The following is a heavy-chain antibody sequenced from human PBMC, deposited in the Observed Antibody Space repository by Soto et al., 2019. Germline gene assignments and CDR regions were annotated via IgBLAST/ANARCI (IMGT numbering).Heavy chain of an antibody. D-gene: IGHD2-15*01. CDR2: IYYSGST. CDR3: ARRYGGTFDY. Sequence: QVQLQESGPGLVKPSETLSLTCTVAGGSISSYYWSWLRQPPGKGLEWIGYIYYSGSTNYNPSLKRRVTISVDTTKNQFSMKLSSVTAADTAVYYCARRYGGTFDYWGQGTLVTVSS. V-gene: IGHV4-59*08. J-gene: IGHJ4*02. CDR1: GGSISSYY.